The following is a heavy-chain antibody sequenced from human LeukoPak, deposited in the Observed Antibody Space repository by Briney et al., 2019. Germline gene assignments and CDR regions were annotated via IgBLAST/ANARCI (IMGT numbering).Heavy chain of an antibody. V-gene: IGHV3-23*01. CDR2: ITDSGGST. CDR3: AVNYYGSGSYINY. J-gene: IGHJ4*02. Sequence: GGSLRLSCVASGFSSNAMTWVRQGPGKGLEWVSAITDSGGSTYYTDSVKGRSTISRDNSKNTLYLQMNSLRAEDTAIYYCAVNYYGSGSYINYWGQGTLVTVSS. D-gene: IGHD3-10*01. CDR1: GFSSNA.